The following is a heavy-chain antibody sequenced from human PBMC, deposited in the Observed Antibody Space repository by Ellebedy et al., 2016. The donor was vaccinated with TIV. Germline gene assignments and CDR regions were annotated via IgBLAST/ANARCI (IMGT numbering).Heavy chain of an antibody. CDR1: GYIFTSYD. Sequence: ASVKVSXXASGYIFTSYDISWVRQASGQGLEWVGWMNPDSHNTGFGQKFQGRATMTSDTSKRTAYLELSSLTSDDTAVYYCARGGGISRATLAFWGQGTRLTVSP. V-gene: IGHV1-8*01. CDR3: ARGGGISRATLAF. CDR2: MNPDSHNT. J-gene: IGHJ4*02. D-gene: IGHD2-15*01.